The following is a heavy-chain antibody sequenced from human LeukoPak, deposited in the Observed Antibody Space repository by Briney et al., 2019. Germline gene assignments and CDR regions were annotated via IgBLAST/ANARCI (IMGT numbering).Heavy chain of an antibody. V-gene: IGHV3-21*04. CDR1: GFTFSSYS. J-gene: IGHJ4*02. CDR2: ISSSSSYI. CDR3: AKGDQKWDYFDY. Sequence: GGSLRLSCAASGFTFSSYSMNWVRQAPGKGLEWVSSISSSSSYIYYADSVKGRFTISRDNSKNTLYLQMNTLSPEDTALYYCAKGDQKWDYFDYWGQGTLVTVSS. D-gene: IGHD2-21*02.